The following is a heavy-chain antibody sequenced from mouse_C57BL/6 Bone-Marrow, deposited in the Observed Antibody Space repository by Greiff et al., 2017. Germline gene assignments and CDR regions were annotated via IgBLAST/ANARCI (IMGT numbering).Heavy chain of an antibody. Sequence: VQLQQSVAELVRPGASVKFSCTASGFNIKYTYIHCLKQMSEQGLEWIGRIDPANGNTKYAPKFQVKVTITADTSSNPAYLQLSSLPSEDTANYYCSRSWNYFDDWGQCTTLSVSS. V-gene: IGHV14-3*01. J-gene: IGHJ2*01. CDR3: SRSWNYFDD. CDR1: GFNIKYTY. CDR2: IDPANGNT.